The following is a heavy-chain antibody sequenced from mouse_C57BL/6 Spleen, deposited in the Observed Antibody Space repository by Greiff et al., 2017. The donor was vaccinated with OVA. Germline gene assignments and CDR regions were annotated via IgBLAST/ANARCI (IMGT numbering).Heavy chain of an antibody. J-gene: IGHJ1*03. CDR1: GFTFSSYA. V-gene: IGHV5-4*03. CDR3: ARLSPDYWYFDV. Sequence: EVKLMESGGGLVKPGGSLKLSCAASGFTFSSYAMSWVRQTPEKRLEWVATISDGGSYTYYPDNVKGRFTISRDNAKNNLYLQMSHLKSEDTAMYYCARLSPDYWYFDVWGTGTTVTVSS. CDR2: ISDGGSYT.